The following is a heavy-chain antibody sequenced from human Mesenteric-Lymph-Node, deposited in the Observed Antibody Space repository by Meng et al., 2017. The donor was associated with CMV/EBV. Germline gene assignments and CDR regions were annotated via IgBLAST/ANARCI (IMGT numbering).Heavy chain of an antibody. CDR3: ARGLGFLEWLLPYYYYYGMDV. CDR1: GYTFTSYG. V-gene: IGHV1-18*01. J-gene: IGHJ6*02. Sequence: ASVKVSCKASGYTFTSYGISWVRQAPGQGLEWMGWISAYNGNTNYAQKLQGRVTMTTDTSTSTAHMELRSLRSDDTAVYYCARGLGFLEWLLPYYYYYGMDVWGQGTTVTVSS. CDR2: ISAYNGNT. D-gene: IGHD3-3*01.